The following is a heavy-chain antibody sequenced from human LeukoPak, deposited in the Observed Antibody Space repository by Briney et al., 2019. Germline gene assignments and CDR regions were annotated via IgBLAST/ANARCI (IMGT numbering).Heavy chain of an antibody. CDR1: GFTFSTYG. V-gene: IGHV3-30*03. CDR3: ARSRYDYIWGIDY. D-gene: IGHD3-16*01. Sequence: GGSLRLSCAASGFTFSTYGMHWVRQAPGKGLEWVAVISYDGSNKYYADSVKGRFTISRDNAKSTLYLQMNSLRDEDTAVFYCARSRYDYIWGIDYWGQGTLVTISS. J-gene: IGHJ4*02. CDR2: ISYDGSNK.